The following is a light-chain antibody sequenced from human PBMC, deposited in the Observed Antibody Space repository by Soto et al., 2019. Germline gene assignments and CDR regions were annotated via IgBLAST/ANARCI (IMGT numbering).Light chain of an antibody. CDR2: GAS. Sequence: EIVMTQSPATLSVSPGERATLSCRASQSVSNNLAWYQQKPGQAPRLLIYGASTRATGMPARFSGSGSGTKFTLTISSLQSEDFAVYYCQQYNIWPLTFGGGTKVEIK. CDR3: QQYNIWPLT. CDR1: QSVSNN. J-gene: IGKJ4*01. V-gene: IGKV3-15*01.